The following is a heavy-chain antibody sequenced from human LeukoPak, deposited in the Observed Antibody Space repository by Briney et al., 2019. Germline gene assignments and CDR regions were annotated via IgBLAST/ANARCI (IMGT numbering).Heavy chain of an antibody. Sequence: SETLSLTCTVSGDSISSYYWSWIRQPAGKGLEWIGRIYTSGSTSYNPSLKSRVTMSVDTSKNQFSLKLSSVTAADTAVYYCARDREDSYYYYGMDVWGQGTTVTVSS. J-gene: IGHJ6*02. CDR1: GDSISSYY. V-gene: IGHV4-4*07. CDR2: IYTSGST. CDR3: ARDREDSYYYYGMDV.